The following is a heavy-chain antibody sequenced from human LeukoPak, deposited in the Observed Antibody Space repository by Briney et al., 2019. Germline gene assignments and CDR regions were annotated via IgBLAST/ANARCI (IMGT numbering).Heavy chain of an antibody. CDR1: GFTVSSNY. V-gene: IGHV3-66*02. Sequence: GSLRLSCAASGFTVSSNYMSWVRQAPGKGLGWVSVIYSGGSTYYADSVKGRFTISRDNSKNTLYLQMNSLRAEDTAVYYCARDGYSSSSSPVNWGQGTLVTVSS. CDR3: ARDGYSSSSSPVN. J-gene: IGHJ4*02. CDR2: IYSGGST. D-gene: IGHD6-6*01.